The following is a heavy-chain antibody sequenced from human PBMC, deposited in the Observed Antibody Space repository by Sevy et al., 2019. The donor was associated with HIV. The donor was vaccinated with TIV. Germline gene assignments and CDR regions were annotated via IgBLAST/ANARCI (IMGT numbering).Heavy chain of an antibody. Sequence: GGSLRLSCAASGFTFSSYAMSWVRQAPGKGLEWVSAISGSGGSTYYAYSVKGRFTISRDNSKNTLYLQMNSLRAEDTAVYYCAYGYGYCSGGSCLSFQHWGQGTLVTVSS. D-gene: IGHD2-15*01. CDR1: GFTFSSYA. CDR2: ISGSGGST. J-gene: IGHJ1*01. V-gene: IGHV3-23*01. CDR3: AYGYGYCSGGSCLSFQH.